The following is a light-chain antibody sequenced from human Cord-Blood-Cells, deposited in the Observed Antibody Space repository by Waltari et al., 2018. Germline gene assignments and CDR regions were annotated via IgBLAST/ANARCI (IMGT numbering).Light chain of an antibody. V-gene: IGLV2-23*01. J-gene: IGLJ2*01. CDR1: STDVASHNL. CDR3: CSYAGSSTSVV. CDR2: EGS. Sequence: QSALTQPASVSESPGQSITISCTGPSTDVASHNLVSWYQQHPGKAPKLMIYEGSKRPSGVSNRFSGSKSGNTASLTISGLQAEDEADYYCCSYAGSSTSVVFGGGTKLTVL.